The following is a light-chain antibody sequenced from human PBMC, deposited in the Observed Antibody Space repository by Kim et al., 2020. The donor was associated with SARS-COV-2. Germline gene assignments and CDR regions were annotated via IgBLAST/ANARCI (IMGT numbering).Light chain of an antibody. CDR1: SSHFGGYNY. V-gene: IGLV2-14*03. J-gene: IGLJ2*01. CDR3: SSYPRSSTLV. CDR2: DVS. Sequence: AQSLTLPRTGTSSHFGGYNYVSWYQHHPGNVPNLMIYDVSSRPSGFSIRFSGSKSGNPASLTISGLQTEDEADYYCSSYPRSSTLVFGAGTQLTVL.